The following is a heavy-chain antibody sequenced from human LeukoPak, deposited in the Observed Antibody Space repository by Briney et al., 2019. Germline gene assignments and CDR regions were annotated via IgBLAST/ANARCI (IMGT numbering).Heavy chain of an antibody. CDR3: ARHPWVGTTYYLYYFDY. D-gene: IGHD1-26*01. Sequence: PSETLSLTCTVSGGSIGSSSYYWGWIRQPPGKGLEWIGSIYYSGSTYYNPSLKSRVTISVDTSKNHFSLKLSAVTAADTAVYYCARHPWVGTTYYLYYFDYWGQGTLVTVSS. CDR2: IYYSGST. J-gene: IGHJ4*02. V-gene: IGHV4-39*01. CDR1: GGSIGSSSYY.